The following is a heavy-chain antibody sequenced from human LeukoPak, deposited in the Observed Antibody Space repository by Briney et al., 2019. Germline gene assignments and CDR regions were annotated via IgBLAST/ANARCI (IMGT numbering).Heavy chain of an antibody. CDR1: GFTFSSYA. CDR3: AREISGYKYGPNWFDP. Sequence: GGSLRLSCAASGFTFSSYAMHWVRQAPGKGLEWVAVISYDGSNKYYADSVKGRFTISRDNSKNTLYLQMNSLRAEDTAVYYCAREISGYKYGPNWFDPWGQGTLVTVTS. J-gene: IGHJ5*02. CDR2: ISYDGSNK. V-gene: IGHV3-30*04. D-gene: IGHD5-18*01.